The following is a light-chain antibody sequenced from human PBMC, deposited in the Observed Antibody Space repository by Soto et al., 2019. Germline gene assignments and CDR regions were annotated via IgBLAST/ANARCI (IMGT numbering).Light chain of an antibody. V-gene: IGKV1-6*01. J-gene: IGKJ1*01. CDR2: AAS. CDR3: QQYNNWQWT. CDR1: QGIRND. Sequence: AIQMTQSPSSLSASVGDRVTITCRASQGIRNDLGWYQQKPGKVPKLLIYAASTLQSGVPSRFSGSRSGTDFTLTISSLQPEDFAVYYCQQYNNWQWTFGQGTKVDI.